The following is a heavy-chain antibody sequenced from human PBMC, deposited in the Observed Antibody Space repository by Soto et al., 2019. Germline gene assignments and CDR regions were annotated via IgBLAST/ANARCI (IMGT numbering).Heavy chain of an antibody. D-gene: IGHD5-18*01. CDR2: ISAYNGNT. V-gene: IGHV1-18*01. CDR3: VASVDTDMVRAFDI. CDR1: GYTFTSYG. J-gene: IGHJ3*02. Sequence: ASVNVSCKASGYTFTSYGISWVRQAPGQGLEWMGWISAYNGNTNYAQKLQGRVTMTTDTSTSTAYMELRSLRSDDTAVYYCVASVDTDMVRAFDISGQGTMVTVSS.